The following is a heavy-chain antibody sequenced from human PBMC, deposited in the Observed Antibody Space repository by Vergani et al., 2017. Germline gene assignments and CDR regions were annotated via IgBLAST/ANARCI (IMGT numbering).Heavy chain of an antibody. CDR2: LSASDRRT. D-gene: IGHD6-19*01. Sequence: EVQLLESGGDLVQPGGSLRLSCAASGFTFIMHAMSWVRQAPGKGLEWVSTLSASDRRTHYADSVKGRFTISRDNSKNTLFLHMNSLSPDDTAVYYCAKVGRSEVAGTFGAFDIWGQGTMVTGSS. J-gene: IGHJ3*02. CDR1: GFTFIMHA. V-gene: IGHV3-23*01. CDR3: AKVGRSEVAGTFGAFDI.